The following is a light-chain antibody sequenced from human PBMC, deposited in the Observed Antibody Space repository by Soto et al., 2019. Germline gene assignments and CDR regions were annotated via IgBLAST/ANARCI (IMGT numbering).Light chain of an antibody. CDR2: AAS. CDR1: QSISSY. V-gene: IGKV1-39*01. Sequence: EIQMTQSPSSLSASVVDRFTITFLASQSISSYLNWYQQKPGKAPKLLIYAASSLQSGVPSRFSGSGSGTDFTLTISSLQPEDFATYYCQQSYSTPVTFGQGTKVDIK. CDR3: QQSYSTPVT. J-gene: IGKJ1*01.